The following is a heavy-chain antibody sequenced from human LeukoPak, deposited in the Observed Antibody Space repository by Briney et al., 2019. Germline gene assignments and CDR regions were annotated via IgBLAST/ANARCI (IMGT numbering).Heavy chain of an antibody. CDR2: IKEDGSEK. CDR3: ASFWSGYYY. Sequence: GGPLRLSCAASGFTFNRYWINWVRQAPGKGLEWVANIKEDGSEKFYVDSVKSRFTISRDNAKNSLYLQMNSLRAEDTAVYYCASFWSGYYYWGQGTLVTVSS. V-gene: IGHV3-7*01. D-gene: IGHD3-3*01. CDR1: GFTFNRYW. J-gene: IGHJ4*02.